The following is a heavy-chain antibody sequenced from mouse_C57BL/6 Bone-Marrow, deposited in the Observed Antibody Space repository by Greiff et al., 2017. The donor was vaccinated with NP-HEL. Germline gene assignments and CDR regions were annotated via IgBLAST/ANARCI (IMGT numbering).Heavy chain of an antibody. V-gene: IGHV14-3*01. Sequence: EVKLVESVAELVRPGASVKLSCTASGFNIKNTYMHWVKQRPEQGLEWIGRIDPANGNTKYAPKFQGKATITADTSSNTAYLQLSSLTSEDTAIYYCARPILYDGYPFDVWGTGTTVTVSS. CDR2: IDPANGNT. J-gene: IGHJ1*03. CDR1: GFNIKNTY. CDR3: ARPILYDGYPFDV. D-gene: IGHD2-3*01.